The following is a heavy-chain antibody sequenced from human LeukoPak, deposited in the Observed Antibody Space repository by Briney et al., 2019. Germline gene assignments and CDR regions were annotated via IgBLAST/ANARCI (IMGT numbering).Heavy chain of an antibody. CDR1: GFTFSRYA. D-gene: IGHD3-10*01. J-gene: IGHJ4*02. CDR3: AKQGRITMVRGVYGDY. V-gene: IGHV3-23*01. CDR2: ISGSGGST. Sequence: GGSLRLSCAACGFTFSRYAMIWVRQAPGKGLEWVSAISGSGGSTYYADSVKGRFTISRDNSKNTLYLQMNSLRAEDTAVYYCAKQGRITMVRGVYGDYWGQGTLVTVSS.